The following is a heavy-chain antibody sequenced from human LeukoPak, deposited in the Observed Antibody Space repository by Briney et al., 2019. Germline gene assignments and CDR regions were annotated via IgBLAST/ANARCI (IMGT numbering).Heavy chain of an antibody. CDR2: IKQDGSEK. V-gene: IGHV3-7*01. J-gene: IGHJ4*02. CDR1: AFTFSSYW. D-gene: IGHD5-24*01. Sequence: RGSLRLSCAASAFTFSSYWMSWVRQAPGKGLEWVANIKQDGSEKYYVDSVKGRFTISRDNAKNSLYLQMNNLRAEDTAVYYCATRDGSPGYWGQGTLVSVSS. CDR3: ATRDGSPGY.